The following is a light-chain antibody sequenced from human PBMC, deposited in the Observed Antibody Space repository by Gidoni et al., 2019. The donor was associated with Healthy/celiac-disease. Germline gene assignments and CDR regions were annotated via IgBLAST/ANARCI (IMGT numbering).Light chain of an antibody. CDR3: QQRSNWIT. J-gene: IGKJ5*01. CDR1: QSVSSY. Sequence: EIVLPQSPATLSLSPGERATLSCRASQSVSSYLAWYQQKPGQAPRLLIYEASNRATGIPARFSGSGSGTDFTLTISSLEPEDFAVYYCQQRSNWITFXQXTRLEIK. V-gene: IGKV3-11*01. CDR2: EAS.